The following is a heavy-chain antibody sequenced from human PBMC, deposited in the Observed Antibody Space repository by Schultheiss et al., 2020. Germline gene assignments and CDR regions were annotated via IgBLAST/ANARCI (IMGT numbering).Heavy chain of an antibody. D-gene: IGHD1-26*01. J-gene: IGHJ4*02. V-gene: IGHV4-4*07. CDR2: IYTSGST. Sequence: TLSLTCTVSGGSISSYYWSWIRQPAGKGLEWIGLIYTSGSTNYNPSLKSRVTMSVDTSKNQFSLKLTSVTAADTAVYYCARHSEWEPLDYWGQGTLVTVSS. CDR1: GGSISSYY. CDR3: ARHSEWEPLDY.